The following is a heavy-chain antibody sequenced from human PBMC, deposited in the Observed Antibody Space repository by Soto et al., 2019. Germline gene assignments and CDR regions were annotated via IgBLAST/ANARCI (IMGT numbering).Heavy chain of an antibody. J-gene: IGHJ6*02. D-gene: IGHD3-22*01. V-gene: IGHV4-30-4*01. CDR1: GVSISRGDYY. CDR3: AGGDYYHSSGYYFYYYTMDV. CDR2: IYYSGST. Sequence: LSLNCTVSGVSISRGDYYWSWCGQPPWKCLEWIGYIYYSGSTYYNPSLKSRVTISVDTSKNQFSLKLSSVTAADTAVYYCAGGDYYHSSGYYFYYYTMDVWGQGTTVTVSS.